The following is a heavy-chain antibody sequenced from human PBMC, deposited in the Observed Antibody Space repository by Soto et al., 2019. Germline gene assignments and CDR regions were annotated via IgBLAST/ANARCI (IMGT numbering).Heavy chain of an antibody. CDR3: GGDSSGYFYPDVFDI. V-gene: IGHV3-48*02. Sequence: GGSLRLSCAASGFTFSRYSMNWVRQAQGKGLEWVSYISSSSSTIYYADSVKGRFTISRDNAKNSLYLQMNSLRDEDTAVYYCGGDSSGYFYPDVFDIWGQGTMVTVSS. CDR2: ISSSSSTI. D-gene: IGHD3-22*01. CDR1: GFTFSRYS. J-gene: IGHJ3*02.